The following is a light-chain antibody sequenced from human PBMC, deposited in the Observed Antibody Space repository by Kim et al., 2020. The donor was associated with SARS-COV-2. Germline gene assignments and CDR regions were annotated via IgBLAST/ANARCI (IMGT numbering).Light chain of an antibody. CDR1: KLGDKY. Sequence: SYELTQPPSVSVSPGQTASITCSGDKLGDKYACWYQQKPGQSPVLVIYQDSNRPSGIPERFSGSNSGNTATLTISETQAMDEADYYCQAWNSCTAVFGGGTQLTVL. J-gene: IGLJ2*01. CDR3: QAWNSCTAV. CDR2: QDS. V-gene: IGLV3-1*01.